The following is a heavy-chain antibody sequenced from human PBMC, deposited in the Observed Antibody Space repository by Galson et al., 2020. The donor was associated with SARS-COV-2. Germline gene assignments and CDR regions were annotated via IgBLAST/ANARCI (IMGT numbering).Heavy chain of an antibody. CDR1: GFTFSSYA. Sequence: GESLKISCAASGFTFSSYAMHWVRQAPGKGLTRGTDISYAGSNKYYADSVKGRFPSSRDNSKNTLYLQMNSLRAEDTAVYYCARVGDIRVVVPAADSDAFDIWGQGTMVTVSS. J-gene: IGHJ3*02. CDR2: ISYAGSNK. D-gene: IGHD2-2*01. CDR3: ARVGDIRVVVPAADSDAFDI. V-gene: IGHV3-30*01.